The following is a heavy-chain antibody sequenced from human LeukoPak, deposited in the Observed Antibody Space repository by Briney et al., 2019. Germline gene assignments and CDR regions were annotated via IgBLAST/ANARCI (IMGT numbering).Heavy chain of an antibody. V-gene: IGHV3-23*01. J-gene: IGHJ6*03. Sequence: AGGSLRLSCAASGFTFSSYAMSWVRQAPGKGLEWVSAISGSGGSTYYADSVKGRFTISRDNSKNTLYLQMNSLRAEDTAVYYCARDGVAARYYYYYMDVWGKGTTVTVSS. CDR1: GFTFSSYA. CDR2: ISGSGGST. CDR3: ARDGVAARYYYYYMDV. D-gene: IGHD6-6*01.